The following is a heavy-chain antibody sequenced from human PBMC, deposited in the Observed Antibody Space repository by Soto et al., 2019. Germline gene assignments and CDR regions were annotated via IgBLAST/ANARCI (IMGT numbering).Heavy chain of an antibody. J-gene: IGHJ4*02. Sequence: GGSLRLSCAASGFTFSSYAMSWVRQAPGKGLEWVSAISGSGGSTYYADSVKGRFTISRDNSKNTLYLQMNSLRAEDTAVYYCAKVSRTYYYDSSGYRDYWGQGTLVTVSS. V-gene: IGHV3-23*01. CDR3: AKVSRTYYYDSSGYRDY. CDR2: ISGSGGST. D-gene: IGHD3-22*01. CDR1: GFTFSSYA.